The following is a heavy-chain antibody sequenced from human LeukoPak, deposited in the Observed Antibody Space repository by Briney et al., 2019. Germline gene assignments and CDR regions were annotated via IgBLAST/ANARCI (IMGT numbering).Heavy chain of an antibody. CDR1: GFTFTSSA. J-gene: IGHJ4*02. V-gene: IGHV1-58*02. Sequence: GASVKVSCKASGFTFTSSAMQWVRQARGQRLEWIGWIVVGSGNTNYAQKFQERVTITRDMSTSTAYMELSSLRSEDTAVYYCAAAITMVRGVIMPPDYWGQGTLVTVSS. CDR3: AAAITMVRGVIMPPDY. D-gene: IGHD3-10*01. CDR2: IVVGSGNT.